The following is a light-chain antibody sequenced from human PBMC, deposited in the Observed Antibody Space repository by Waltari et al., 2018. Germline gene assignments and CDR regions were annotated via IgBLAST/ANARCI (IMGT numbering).Light chain of an antibody. V-gene: IGLV3-19*01. Sequence: SSDLTQDPSLSVALGQTVRITCQGDSLRRYLSSWYQQRPGQAPILVLYGPDNRPSGIPDRFSGSTSGNTASLTITGAQAEDEADYYCHSRETFSTRLFGGGTRLTV. J-gene: IGLJ2*01. CDR2: GPD. CDR3: HSRETFSTRL. CDR1: SLRRYL.